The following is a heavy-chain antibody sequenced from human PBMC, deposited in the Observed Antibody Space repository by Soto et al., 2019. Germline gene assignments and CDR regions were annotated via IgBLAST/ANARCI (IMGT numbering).Heavy chain of an antibody. D-gene: IGHD2-15*01. CDR2: IIPIFGTA. J-gene: IGHJ4*02. Sequence: ASVKVSYQVSGGTFSSYAISWVRPASGQGLARMGGIIPIFGTANYAQKFQGRVTITADESTSTAYMELSSLRSEDTAVYYCARRPYPIYCSGGSCPRWYYFDDWGQGPRWAVSS. CDR3: ARRPYPIYCSGGSCPRWYYFDD. CDR1: GGTFSSYA. V-gene: IGHV1-69*13.